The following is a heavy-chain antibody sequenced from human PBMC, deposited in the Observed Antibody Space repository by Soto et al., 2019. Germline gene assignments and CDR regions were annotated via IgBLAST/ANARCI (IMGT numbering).Heavy chain of an antibody. Sequence: SETLSLTCTVSGGSISSYYWSWIRQPPGKGLEWIGYIYYSGSTNYNPSLKSRVTISVDTSKNQFSLKLSSVTAADTAVYYCASTAVHYYMDCWGKGTTVTVSS. V-gene: IGHV4-59*08. D-gene: IGHD6-19*01. J-gene: IGHJ6*03. CDR3: ASTAVHYYMDC. CDR2: IYYSGST. CDR1: GGSISSYY.